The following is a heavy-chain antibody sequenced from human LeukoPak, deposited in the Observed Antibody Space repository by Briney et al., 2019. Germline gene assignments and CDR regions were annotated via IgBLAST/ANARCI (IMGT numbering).Heavy chain of an antibody. CDR2: IWYDGSNK. J-gene: IGHJ6*02. D-gene: IGHD3-16*01. CDR3: VRWGNFKVMDV. CDR1: GFTFSSYG. Sequence: GGSLRLSCAASGFTFSSYGMHWVRQAPGKGLEWVAGIWYDGSNKYYADSVKGRFTISRDNSKNTLYLQMNSLRAEDTAVYYCVRWGNFKVMDVWGQGTTVTVSS. V-gene: IGHV3-33*01.